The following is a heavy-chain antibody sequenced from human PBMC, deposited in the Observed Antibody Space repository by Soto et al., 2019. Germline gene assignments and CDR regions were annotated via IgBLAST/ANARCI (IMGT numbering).Heavy chain of an antibody. J-gene: IGHJ4*02. Sequence: ASVKVSCKASGYTFTSYGISWVRQAPGQGLEWMGLISAYNGNTNYAQKLQGRVTMTTDTSPSTAYMELRSLRSDDTAVYYCARSLAAAGTDYFDYWGQGTLVTVSS. D-gene: IGHD6-13*01. V-gene: IGHV1-18*01. CDR2: ISAYNGNT. CDR1: GYTFTSYG. CDR3: ARSLAAAGTDYFDY.